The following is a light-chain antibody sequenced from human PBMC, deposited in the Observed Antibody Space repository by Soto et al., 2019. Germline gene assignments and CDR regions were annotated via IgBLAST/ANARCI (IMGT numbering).Light chain of an antibody. CDR2: AAS. CDR1: QNIGVY. J-gene: IGKJ1*01. Sequence: DIHMTQSPSSLSASIGDRVTITCRASQNIGVYLNWYQKKPGKAPELLIHAASSLQSGVPSTFSGSGSGTDFALTISSLQPEDFATYYCHQTAANPWTFAQGTKVDIK. V-gene: IGKV1-39*01. CDR3: HQTAANPWT.